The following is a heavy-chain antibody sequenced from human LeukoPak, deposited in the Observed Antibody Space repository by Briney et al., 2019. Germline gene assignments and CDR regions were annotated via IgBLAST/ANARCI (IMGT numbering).Heavy chain of an antibody. V-gene: IGHV3-21*01. J-gene: IGHJ4*02. Sequence: PGGSLRLSCAASGFXFSLSSMIWVRQAPGKGLEWVSSITGTGSYIYYADSVKGRFTISRDNAKNSLYLQMNSLRAEDTAVYYCARTRSSGWYGYWGQGTLVTVSS. CDR1: GFXFSLSS. CDR2: ITGTGSYI. CDR3: ARTRSSGWYGY. D-gene: IGHD6-19*01.